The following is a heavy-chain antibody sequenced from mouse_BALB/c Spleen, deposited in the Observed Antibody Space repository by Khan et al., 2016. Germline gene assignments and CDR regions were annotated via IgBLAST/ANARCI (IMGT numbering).Heavy chain of an antibody. CDR2: INPDTITI. V-gene: IGHV4-1*02. D-gene: IGHD2-1*01. CDR3: GRGNYVPGSLDY. CDR1: GFDFSRYW. J-gene: IGHJ2*01. Sequence: EVKLLESGGGLVQPGGSLKLSCAASGFDFSRYWMSWVRQAPGKGLVWIGEINPDTITIDYAPSLKDQFIISRDTAKNTLYLQLSKVRSEDTALYYCGRGNYVPGSLDYWGQGTTLTVSS.